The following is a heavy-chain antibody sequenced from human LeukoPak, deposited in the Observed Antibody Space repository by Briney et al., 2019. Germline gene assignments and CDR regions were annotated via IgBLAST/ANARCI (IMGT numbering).Heavy chain of an antibody. CDR3: ARVRDGYNDAYDI. D-gene: IGHD5-24*01. Sequence: GASVKVSCKASGYTFSNYNIHWLRQAPGQGLEWMGIVNPSGDSTNYAQNFQGRVTMTGDTSTSTVYMELSSLRSEDTAVYYCARVRDGYNDAYDIWGQGTMVTVTP. CDR2: VNPSGDST. V-gene: IGHV1-46*01. J-gene: IGHJ3*02. CDR1: GYTFSNYN.